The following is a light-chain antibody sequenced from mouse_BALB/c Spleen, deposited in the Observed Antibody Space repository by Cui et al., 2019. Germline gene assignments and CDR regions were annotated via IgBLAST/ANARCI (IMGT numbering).Light chain of an antibody. CDR2: AAT. V-gene: IGKV12-46*01. Sequence: DIQMTQSPASLSVSVGKTVTITCRASENIYSNLAWYQQKQGKSPQLLVYAATNLADGVPSRFSGSGSGTQYSLKINSLQSEDFGSYYCQHFWGTPYTFGGGTKLEIK. CDR1: ENIYSN. J-gene: IGKJ2*01. CDR3: QHFWGTPYT.